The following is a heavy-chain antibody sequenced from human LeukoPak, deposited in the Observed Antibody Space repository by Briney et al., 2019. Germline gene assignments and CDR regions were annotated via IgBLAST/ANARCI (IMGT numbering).Heavy chain of an antibody. CDR2: ISYSGDT. CDR1: GGSIISSDYH. V-gene: IGHV4-39*01. J-gene: IGHJ3*02. CDR3: ARHCCSGPAKRVFDI. Sequence: PSETLSLTCTVSGGSIISSDYHWGWVRQPPGKGLEWIGTISYSGDTDYNPSLRSRVTISVDTSNNQFSLRLGSVTAADTAVYHCARHCCSGPAKRVFDIWGQGTMVTVSS. D-gene: IGHD2-15*01.